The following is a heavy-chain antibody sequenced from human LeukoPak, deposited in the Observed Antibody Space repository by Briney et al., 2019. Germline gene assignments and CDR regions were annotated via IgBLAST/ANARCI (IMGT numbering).Heavy chain of an antibody. CDR3: ARDDYGLDP. D-gene: IGHD4-17*01. V-gene: IGHV3-30-3*01. CDR2: ISYDGSNK. J-gene: IGHJ5*02. CDR1: GFTFSSYA. Sequence: GGSLRLSCAASGFTFSSYAMHWVRQAPGKGLEWVAVISYDGSNKYYADSVKGRFTISRDNSKNTLYLQMNSLRAEDTAVYYCARDDYGLDPWGQGTLGTVSS.